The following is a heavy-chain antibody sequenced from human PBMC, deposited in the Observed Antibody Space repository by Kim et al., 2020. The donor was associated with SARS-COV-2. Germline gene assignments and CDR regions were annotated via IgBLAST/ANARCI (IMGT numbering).Heavy chain of an antibody. J-gene: IGHJ6*02. CDR2: INPYNGAT. Sequence: ASVKVSCKASGYTSTNSYIHWVRQAPGQGLEWMGWINPYNGATKYAQKFQGWVTMTRDSSISTVYMEVSRLTSDETAVYYCARDREEGSKNILMWFGEGLDVWGQGTTVTVSS. CDR1: GYTSTNSY. D-gene: IGHD3-10*01. CDR3: ARDREEGSKNILMWFGEGLDV. V-gene: IGHV1-2*04.